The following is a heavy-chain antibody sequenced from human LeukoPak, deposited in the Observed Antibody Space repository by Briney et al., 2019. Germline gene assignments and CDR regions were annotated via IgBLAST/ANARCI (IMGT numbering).Heavy chain of an antibody. CDR3: VKVPRSGCCAFDI. Sequence: PGGSLRLSCAASVFTFSSYCMHWVRQAPCKGLEWVAAISYDESNEYYVDSVKGRFTVSRDNSKSTLYLQMNSLRVEDTAVYYCVKVPRSGCCAFDIWGQGTMVTVSS. CDR1: VFTFSSYC. J-gene: IGHJ3*02. CDR2: ISYDESNE. V-gene: IGHV3-30*18. D-gene: IGHD6-19*01.